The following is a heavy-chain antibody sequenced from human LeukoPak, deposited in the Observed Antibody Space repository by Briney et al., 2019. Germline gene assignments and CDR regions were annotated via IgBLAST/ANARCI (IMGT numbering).Heavy chain of an antibody. CDR1: GGFISSDQW. D-gene: IGHD2-15*01. J-gene: IGHJ5*02. CDR2: ISHSGTT. CDR3: ARHNECSGGSCKRWYNWFDP. V-gene: IGHV4-4*02. Sequence: SGTLSLTCAVSGGFISSDQWWSWLRQPPGKGLEWIGEISHSGTTNYNPSLKSRVTISVDTSKNQFSLKLSSVTAADTAVYYCARHNECSGGSCKRWYNWFDPWGQGTLVTVSS.